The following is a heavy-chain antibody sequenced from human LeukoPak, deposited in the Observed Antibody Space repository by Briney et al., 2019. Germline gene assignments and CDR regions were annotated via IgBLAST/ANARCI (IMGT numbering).Heavy chain of an antibody. V-gene: IGHV1-2*02. CDR2: INPNSGGT. Sequence: ASVKVSCKASGYTFTGYYMHWVRQAPGQGLEWMGWINPNSGGTNYAQKLQGRVTMTRDTSISTAYMELSRLRSDDTAVYYCASTQIVGATTAYFQHWGQGTLVTVSS. J-gene: IGHJ1*01. CDR1: GYTFTGYY. CDR3: ASTQIVGATTAYFQH. D-gene: IGHD1-26*01.